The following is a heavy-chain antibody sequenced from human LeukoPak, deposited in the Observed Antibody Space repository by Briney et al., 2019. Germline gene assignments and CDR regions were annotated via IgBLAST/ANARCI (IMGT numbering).Heavy chain of an antibody. CDR1: GGTFSSYA. CDR3: ARGTVNTVVTPSYFDY. D-gene: IGHD4-23*01. V-gene: IGHV1-69*05. CDR2: IIPIFGTA. J-gene: IGHJ4*02. Sequence: VASVKVSCKASGGTFSSYAISWVRQAPGQGLEWMGGIIPIFGTANYAQKFQGRVTITTDESTSTAYMELSSLRSEDTAVYYCARGTVNTVVTPSYFDYWGQGTLVTVSS.